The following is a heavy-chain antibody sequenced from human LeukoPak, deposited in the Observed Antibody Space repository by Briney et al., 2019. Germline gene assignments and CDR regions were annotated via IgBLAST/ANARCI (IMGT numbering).Heavy chain of an antibody. Sequence: PSETLSLTCSVSGGSIGSYWNWIRQPPGKGLEWIGYIYYSGSTNYNPSLKSGSTNYNPSLKSRVTISVDTSKNQFSLKLNSVTAADTAVYYCARAGTNDAFDIWGQGTMVAVSS. D-gene: IGHD2-8*01. V-gene: IGHV4-59*01. CDR3: ARAGTNDAFDI. CDR2: IYYSGSTNYNPSLKSGST. CDR1: GGSIGSY. J-gene: IGHJ3*02.